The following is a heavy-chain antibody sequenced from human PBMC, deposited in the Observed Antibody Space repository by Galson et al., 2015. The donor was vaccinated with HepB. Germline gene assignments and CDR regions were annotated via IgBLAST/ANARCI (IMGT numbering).Heavy chain of an antibody. Sequence: MTWVRQAPGMGLEWVGRIKSKTDGETTDYAAPVKGRFTISRDDSKNRLYLQMNSLKTEDTAVYYCTTDVYYSTYWSWLDPWGQGTLVTVSS. V-gene: IGHV3-15*01. J-gene: IGHJ5*02. D-gene: IGHD2-8*02. CDR3: TTDVYYSTYWSWLDP. CDR2: IKSKTDGETT.